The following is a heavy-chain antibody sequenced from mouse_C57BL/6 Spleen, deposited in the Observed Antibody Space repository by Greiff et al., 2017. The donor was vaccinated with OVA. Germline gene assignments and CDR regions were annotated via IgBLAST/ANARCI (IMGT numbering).Heavy chain of an antibody. CDR1: GFNIKDDY. Sequence: EVKLQQSGAELVRPGASVKLSCTASGFNIKDDYMHWVKQRPEQGLEWIGWIDPENGDTEYASKFQGKATITADTSSNTAYLQLSSLTSEDTAVYYCTTPVTTVVEDYYAMDDWGQGTSVTVSS. CDR2: IDPENGDT. J-gene: IGHJ4*01. D-gene: IGHD1-1*01. CDR3: TTPVTTVVEDYYAMDD. V-gene: IGHV14-4*01.